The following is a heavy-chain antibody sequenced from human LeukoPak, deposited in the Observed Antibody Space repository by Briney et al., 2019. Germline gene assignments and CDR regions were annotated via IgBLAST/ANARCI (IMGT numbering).Heavy chain of an antibody. CDR1: GFAVSGNY. CDR3: AKLKGWYGEGYFDC. CDR2: IYSDGRT. J-gene: IGHJ4*02. D-gene: IGHD3-10*01. Sequence: PGGSLRLSCAASGFAVSGNYMSWVRQAPGKGLEWVSVIYSDGRTYYADSVKGRFTISRDISKNTLFLQMTSLRAEDTAVYYCAKLKGWYGEGYFDCWGQGTLVTVSS. V-gene: IGHV3-53*01.